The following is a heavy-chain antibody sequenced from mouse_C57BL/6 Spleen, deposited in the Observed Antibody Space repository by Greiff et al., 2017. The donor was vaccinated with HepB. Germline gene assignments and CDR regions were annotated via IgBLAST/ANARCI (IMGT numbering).Heavy chain of an antibody. CDR1: GFTFSDYG. CDR2: ISSGSSTI. D-gene: IGHD2-4*01. V-gene: IGHV5-17*01. Sequence: EVQLVESGGGLVKPGGSLKLSCAASGFTFSDYGMHWVRQAPEKGLEWVAYISSGSSTIYYADTVKGRFTISRDNAKNTLFLQMTSLRSEDTAMYYCARNFYYDYGGPYYFDYWGQGTTLTVSS. J-gene: IGHJ2*01. CDR3: ARNFYYDYGGPYYFDY.